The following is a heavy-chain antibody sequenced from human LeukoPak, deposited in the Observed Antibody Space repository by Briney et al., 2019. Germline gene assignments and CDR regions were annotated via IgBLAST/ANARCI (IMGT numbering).Heavy chain of an antibody. CDR1: GGSISSNNYY. V-gene: IGHV4-39*07. CDR3: AREDYYDSSGYCYY. CDR2: ISYGGST. Sequence: KPSETLSLTCTVSGGSISSNNYYWGWIRQPPGKGLEWIGSISYGGSTHYNPSLKSRVTISVDTSKNQFSLKLSSVTAADTAVYYCAREDYYDSSGYCYYWGQGTLVTVSS. D-gene: IGHD3-22*01. J-gene: IGHJ4*02.